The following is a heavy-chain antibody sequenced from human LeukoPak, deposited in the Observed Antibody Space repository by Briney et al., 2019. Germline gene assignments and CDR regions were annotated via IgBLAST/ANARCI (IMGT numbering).Heavy chain of an antibody. CDR1: GGSISSSSYY. CDR3: ARHRGGGSYRYPYFQH. V-gene: IGHV4-39*01. Sequence: SETLSLTCTVSGGSISSSSYYWGWIRQPPGKGLEWIGSIYYSGSTYYNPSLKSRVTISLDASKNQFSLKLSSVTAADTAVYYCARHRGGGSYRYPYFQHWGQGTLVTVSS. D-gene: IGHD3-16*02. CDR2: IYYSGST. J-gene: IGHJ1*01.